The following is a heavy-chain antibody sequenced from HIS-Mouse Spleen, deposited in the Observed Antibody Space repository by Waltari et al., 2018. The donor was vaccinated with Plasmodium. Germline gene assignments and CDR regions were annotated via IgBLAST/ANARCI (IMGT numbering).Heavy chain of an antibody. CDR1: GFTFSSYG. V-gene: IGHV3-30*18. CDR3: AKDRRSSSWYVDY. Sequence: QVQLVESGGGVVQPGRSLRLSCAASGFTFSSYGMHWVRQAPGKGLEWVAVISYDGSNKYYADSVKGRFTISRDNSKNTLYLQMNSLRAEDTAVYYCAKDRRSSSWYVDYWGQGTLVTVS. CDR2: ISYDGSNK. J-gene: IGHJ4*02. D-gene: IGHD6-13*01.